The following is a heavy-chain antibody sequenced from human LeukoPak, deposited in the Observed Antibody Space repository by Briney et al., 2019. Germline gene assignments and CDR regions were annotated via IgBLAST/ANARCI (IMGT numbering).Heavy chain of an antibody. CDR3: ARVQRKLYYDFWSGYYGDGMDV. D-gene: IGHD3-3*01. V-gene: IGHV1-8*01. CDR1: GYAFTSYD. Sequence: ASVKVSCKASGYAFTSYDINWVRQATGQGLEWMGWMNPNSGNTGYAQKFQGRVTVTRNTSISTAYMELSSLRSEDTAVYYCARVQRKLYYDFWSGYYGDGMDVWGQGTTVTVSS. J-gene: IGHJ6*02. CDR2: MNPNSGNT.